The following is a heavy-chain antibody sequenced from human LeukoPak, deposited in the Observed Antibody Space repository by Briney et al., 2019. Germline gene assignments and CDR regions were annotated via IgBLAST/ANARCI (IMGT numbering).Heavy chain of an antibody. D-gene: IGHD4-17*01. Sequence: PSETLSLTCAVYGGSFSGYYWSWIRQPPGKGLEWIGEINHSGSTNYNPSLKSRVTISVDTSKNQFSLKLSSVTAADTAVYYCASTPLRYGDRYFDYWGQGTLVTVSS. CDR1: GGSFSGYY. V-gene: IGHV4-34*01. J-gene: IGHJ4*02. CDR2: INHSGST. CDR3: ASTPLRYGDRYFDY.